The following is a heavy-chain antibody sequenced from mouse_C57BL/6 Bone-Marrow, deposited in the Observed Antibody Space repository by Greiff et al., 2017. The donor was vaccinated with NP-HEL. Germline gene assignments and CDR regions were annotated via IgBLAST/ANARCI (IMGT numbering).Heavy chain of an antibody. CDR1: GFSLTSYG. CDR2: IWSGGST. D-gene: IGHD1-1*01. V-gene: IGHV2-2*01. J-gene: IGHJ2*01. Sequence: VKLKESGPGLVQPSQSLSITCTVSGFSLTSYGVHWVRQSPGKGLEWLGVIWSGGSTDYNAAFISRLSISKDNSKSQVFFKMNSLQADDTAIYYCARGRYGSSPYFDYWGQGTTLTVSS. CDR3: ARGRYGSSPYFDY.